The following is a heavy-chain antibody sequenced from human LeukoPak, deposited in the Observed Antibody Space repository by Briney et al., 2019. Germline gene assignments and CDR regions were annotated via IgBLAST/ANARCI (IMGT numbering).Heavy chain of an antibody. CDR3: AKDGEYYDILTGSDY. D-gene: IGHD3-9*01. CDR1: GFTFSSYG. V-gene: IGHV3-23*01. Sequence: GGSLRLSCAASGFTFSSYGMSWVRQAPGKGLEWVSAISGSGGSTYYADSVKGRFTISRDNSKNTLYLQMNSLRAEDTAVYYCAKDGEYYDILTGSDYWGHGTLVTVSS. CDR2: ISGSGGST. J-gene: IGHJ4*01.